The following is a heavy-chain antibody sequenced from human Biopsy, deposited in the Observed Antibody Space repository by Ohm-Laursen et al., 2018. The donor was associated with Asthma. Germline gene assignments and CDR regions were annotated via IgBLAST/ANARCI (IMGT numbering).Heavy chain of an antibody. CDR1: GFVFSDYY. J-gene: IGHJ4*02. CDR3: ARISGHRGY. V-gene: IGHV3-11*06. Sequence: SLRLSCAASGFVFSDYYMSWIRQAPGKGLEWISYINGKSNSIEYADSVKGRFTISRDNAKNSLYLQMNSLRAEDTAVYYCARISGHRGYWGQGTLVTVSS. CDR2: INGKSNSI. D-gene: IGHD5-12*01.